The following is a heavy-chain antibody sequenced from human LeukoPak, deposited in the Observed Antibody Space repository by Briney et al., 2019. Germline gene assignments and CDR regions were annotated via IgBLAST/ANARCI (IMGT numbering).Heavy chain of an antibody. CDR3: ARDDWNDRAFDI. D-gene: IGHD1-1*01. CDR2: ISAYNGNT. Sequence: ASVKVPCKASGYTFTSYGISWVRQAPGQGLEWMGWISAYNGNTNYAQKLQGRVTMTTDTSTSTAYMELRSLRSDDTAVYYCARDDWNDRAFDIWGQGTMVTVSS. V-gene: IGHV1-18*01. J-gene: IGHJ3*02. CDR1: GYTFTSYG.